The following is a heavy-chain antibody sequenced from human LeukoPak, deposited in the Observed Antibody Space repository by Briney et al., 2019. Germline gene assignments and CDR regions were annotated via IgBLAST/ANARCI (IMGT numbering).Heavy chain of an antibody. CDR2: ISGGGGST. D-gene: IGHD1-26*01. J-gene: IGHJ4*02. CDR3: AKGGKWDVTPFDY. Sequence: PGGSLRLSCAVSGFSFNTFAMHWVRQAPGKGLEWVSTISGGGGSTYYADSVKGRFTISRDNSKNTLYLQVNSLRAEDTAVYYCAKGGKWDVTPFDYWGQGTLVTVSS. V-gene: IGHV3-23*01. CDR1: GFSFNTFA.